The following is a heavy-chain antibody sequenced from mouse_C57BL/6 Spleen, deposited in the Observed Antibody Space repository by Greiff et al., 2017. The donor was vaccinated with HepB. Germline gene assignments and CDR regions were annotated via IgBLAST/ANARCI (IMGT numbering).Heavy chain of an antibody. J-gene: IGHJ1*03. CDR3: ARDGSSTHWYFDV. CDR2: IDPSDSYT. Sequence: VQLQQPGAELVRPGTSVKLSCKASGYTFTSYWMHWVKQRPGQGLEWIGVIDPSDSYTNYNQKFKGKATLTVDTSSSTAYMHLSSLTSEDSAVYYCARDGSSTHWYFDVWGTGTTVTVSS. V-gene: IGHV1-59*01. CDR1: GYTFTSYW. D-gene: IGHD1-1*01.